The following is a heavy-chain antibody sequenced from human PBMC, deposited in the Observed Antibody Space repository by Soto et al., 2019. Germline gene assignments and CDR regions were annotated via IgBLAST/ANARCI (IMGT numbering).Heavy chain of an antibody. CDR1: GFTFSSYG. CDR3: AKEPIPVYYYYGMYG. Sequence: QVQLVESGGGVVQPGRSLRLSCAASGFTFSSYGMHWVRQAPGKGLEWVAVISYDGSNKYYADSVKGRFTISRDNSKNTLYLQMNSLRAEDTAVYYCAKEPIPVYYYYGMYGWGQGTTVTVSS. J-gene: IGHJ6*02. V-gene: IGHV3-30*18. CDR2: ISYDGSNK.